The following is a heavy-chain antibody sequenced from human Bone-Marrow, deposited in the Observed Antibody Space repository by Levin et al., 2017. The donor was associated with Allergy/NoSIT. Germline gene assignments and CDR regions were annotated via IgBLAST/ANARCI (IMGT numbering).Heavy chain of an antibody. CDR1: GYTFNANY. D-gene: IGHD5-12*01. CDR2: ISPDSGGT. Sequence: VASVKVSCKTSGYTFNANYIHWMRQAPGQGLEWMGWISPDSGGTKYAQKFQGRVTMTRDTSIRTFYMELSRLRSDDTAVYYCARIYLGSYYFDYWGQGTVVSVSS. J-gene: IGHJ4*02. CDR3: ARIYLGSYYFDY. V-gene: IGHV1-2*02.